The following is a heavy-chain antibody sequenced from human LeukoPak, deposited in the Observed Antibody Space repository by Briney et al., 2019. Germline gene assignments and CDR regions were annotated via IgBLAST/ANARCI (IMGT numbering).Heavy chain of an antibody. V-gene: IGHV3-11*01. J-gene: IGHJ3*02. Sequence: GGSLRLSCAASGFTFSDYYMSWIRQAPGKGPEWVSYISSSGSTIYYADSVKGRFTISRDNAKNSLYLQMNSLRAEDTAVYYCARDPLGYDILTGYSSVGAFDIWGQGTMVTVSS. CDR2: ISSSGSTI. D-gene: IGHD3-9*01. CDR1: GFTFSDYY. CDR3: ARDPLGYDILTGYSSVGAFDI.